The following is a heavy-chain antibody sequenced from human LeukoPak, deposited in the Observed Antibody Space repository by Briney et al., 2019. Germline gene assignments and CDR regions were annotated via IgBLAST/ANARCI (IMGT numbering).Heavy chain of an antibody. J-gene: IGHJ6*03. V-gene: IGHV4-39*07. CDR3: ARLTGNVDTAMVIVYYYMDV. Sequence: SETLSLTCTVSGGSISSSNYYWGWIRQPPGKGLEWIGTIYYSGSAYYNPSLKSRVTVSVDTSNNQFSLKLSSVTAADTAVYYCARLTGNVDTAMVIVYYYMDVWGKGTTVTVSS. D-gene: IGHD5-18*01. CDR2: IYYSGSA. CDR1: GGSISSSNYY.